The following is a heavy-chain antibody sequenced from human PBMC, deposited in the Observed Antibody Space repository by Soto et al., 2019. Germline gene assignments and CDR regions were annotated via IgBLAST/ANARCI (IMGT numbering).Heavy chain of an antibody. D-gene: IGHD1-26*01. CDR1: GLTFDDYA. CDR2: ISWNSGSI. V-gene: IGHV3-9*01. J-gene: IGHJ4*02. CDR3: AKVGSGSYYPYYFDY. Sequence: CRGLYCAASGLTFDDYAMHWVRQAPGKGLEWVSGISWNSGSIGYADSVKGRFTISRDNAKNSLYLQMNSLRAEDTALYYCAKVGSGSYYPYYFDYWGQGTLVTVSA.